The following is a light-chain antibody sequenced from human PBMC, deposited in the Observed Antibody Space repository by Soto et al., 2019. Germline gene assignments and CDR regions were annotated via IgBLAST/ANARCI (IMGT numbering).Light chain of an antibody. V-gene: IGKV3-20*01. CDR2: GAS. J-gene: IGKJ1*01. Sequence: EIVLTQSPGTLSLSPVERATLSGMASQSLTSSYLAWYQQKPGQAPRLLIYGASSRATGIPDRFTGSGSGTDFTLTISRLEPEDFAVYYCQQYDGSPRTFGQGTKVDIK. CDR3: QQYDGSPRT. CDR1: QSLTSSY.